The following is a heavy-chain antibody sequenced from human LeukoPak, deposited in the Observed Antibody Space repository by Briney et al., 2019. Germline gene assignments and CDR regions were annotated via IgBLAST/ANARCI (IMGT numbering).Heavy chain of an antibody. D-gene: IGHD4-17*01. CDR1: GDSITSSSYY. V-gene: IGHV4-39*07. CDR2: TFYSGST. J-gene: IGHJ6*03. Sequence: SETLSLACTVSGDSITSSSYYWEWIRQPPGEGLEWIGSTFYSGSTYYSPSLKSRVTISVDTSKNQFSLKLSSVTAADTAVYYCAREGPYGDKLRYYYYYYMDVWGKGTTVTISS. CDR3: AREGPYGDKLRYYYYYYMDV.